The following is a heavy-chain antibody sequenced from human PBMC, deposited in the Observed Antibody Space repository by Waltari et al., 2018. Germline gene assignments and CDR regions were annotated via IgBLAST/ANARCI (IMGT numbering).Heavy chain of an antibody. J-gene: IGHJ4*02. CDR3: ARGRNYTGHLPDY. CDR1: GGSFSGYY. V-gene: IGHV4-34*01. Sequence: QVLLQQWGAGLLKPSETLSLTCAVYGGSFSGYYWTWIRQPPGKGLEWIGEINQSGSTNYNPSLKSRVTMSVDTSKNQFSLNLSSVTAADTAVYYCARGRNYTGHLPDYRGQGNMVTVSS. D-gene: IGHD1-7*01. CDR2: INQSGST.